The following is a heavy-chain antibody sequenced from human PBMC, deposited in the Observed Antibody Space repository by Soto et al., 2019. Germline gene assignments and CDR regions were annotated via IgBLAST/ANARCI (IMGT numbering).Heavy chain of an antibody. D-gene: IGHD2-2*01. V-gene: IGHV1-18*01. J-gene: IGHJ5*02. CDR2: ISAYNGNT. CDR3: ARDMKGYFSSTSCLRANWFDP. Sequence: QVQLVQSGAEVKKPGASVKVSCKASGYTFTSYGISWVRQAPGQGLEWMGWISAYNGNTNYAQKLHGRVTMTTDTSPSTAYMELRSLRSDDTAVYYCARDMKGYFSSTSCLRANWFDPWGQGNLVTVSS. CDR1: GYTFTSYG.